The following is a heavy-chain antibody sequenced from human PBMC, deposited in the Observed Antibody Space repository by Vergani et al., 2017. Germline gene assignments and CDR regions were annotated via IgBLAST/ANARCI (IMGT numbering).Heavy chain of an antibody. Sequence: EVQLVESGGGLVKPGGSLRLSCAASAFTFSSYWMSWVRQAPGKGLEWVANIKQDGSEKYYVDSVKGRFTSSRDNAKNSLYLQMNSLRAEDTAVYYCAKVGLAARQFDPWGQGTLVTVSS. CDR1: AFTFSSYW. CDR3: AKVGLAARQFDP. CDR2: IKQDGSEK. D-gene: IGHD6-6*01. J-gene: IGHJ5*02. V-gene: IGHV3-7*03.